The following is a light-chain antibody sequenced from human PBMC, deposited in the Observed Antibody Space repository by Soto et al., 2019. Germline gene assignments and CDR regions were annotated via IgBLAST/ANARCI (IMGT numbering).Light chain of an antibody. V-gene: IGKV3-20*01. J-gene: IGKJ3*01. CDR1: QSVSSSQ. Sequence: ENVLTQSPGTLSLSPGERATLSCRASQSVSSSQLAWYQQRPGQAPRLLVYGASTRATGIADRFSGSGSGTDFTLTSSRLEPEDVAVYYCQQYGSSGVTFGPGTKVDIK. CDR2: GAS. CDR3: QQYGSSGVT.